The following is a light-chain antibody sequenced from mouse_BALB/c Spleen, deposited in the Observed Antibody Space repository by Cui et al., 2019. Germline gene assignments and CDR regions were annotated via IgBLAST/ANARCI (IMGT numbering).Light chain of an antibody. V-gene: IGKV14-100*01. CDR3: VQYAQFPPT. CDR1: QGISSN. Sequence: DILMTQSPSSMSVSLGDTVSITYHASQGISSNIGWLQQKPGKSFKGLIYHGTNLEDGVPSRFSGSGSGADYSLTISSLESEDFADYYCVQYAQFPPTFGSGTKLEIK. CDR2: HGT. J-gene: IGKJ4*01.